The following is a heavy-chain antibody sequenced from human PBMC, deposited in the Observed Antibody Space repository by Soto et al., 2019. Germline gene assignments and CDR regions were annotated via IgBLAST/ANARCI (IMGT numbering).Heavy chain of an antibody. CDR1: GYTFTTSG. Sequence: QVQLVQSGPEVRKPGPSVKVSCEASGYTFTTSGISWVRQVPEQGLEWMGWISTYNGDTNSAQNFQGRVLMTADTSTGTAYMELMSLKSDDTAVYYCARQGSWPYYYYGLDVWGQGTTVTVSS. J-gene: IGHJ6*02. D-gene: IGHD1-26*01. CDR2: ISTYNGDT. V-gene: IGHV1-18*01. CDR3: ARQGSWPYYYYGLDV.